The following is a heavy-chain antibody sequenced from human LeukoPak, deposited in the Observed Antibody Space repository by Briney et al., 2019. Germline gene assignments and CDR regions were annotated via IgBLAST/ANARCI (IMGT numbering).Heavy chain of an antibody. J-gene: IGHJ6*02. CDR2: IYYSGST. Sequence: SETLSLTCTVSGGSISSGGYYWSWIRQHPGKGLEWIGYIYYSGSTYYNPSLKSRVTISVDTSKTQFSLKLSSVTAAETAVYYCAREVGIRDYYYGMDVWGQGTTVTVSS. D-gene: IGHD1-1*01. CDR3: AREVGIRDYYYGMDV. V-gene: IGHV4-31*03. CDR1: GGSISSGGYY.